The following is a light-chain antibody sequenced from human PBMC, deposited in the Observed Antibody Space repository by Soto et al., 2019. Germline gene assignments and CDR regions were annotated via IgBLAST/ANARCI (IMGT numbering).Light chain of an antibody. CDR2: GAS. V-gene: IGKV3-20*01. J-gene: IGKJ1*01. Sequence: EILLTQSPGTLSLSPGERATLSFRASHSVSSNFLAWYQEKPGQAPRLLIYGASSRATGIPDRFSGSGSGTDFTLTISRLEPEDFAVYYCQQFDNWPPVWPFGQGTKVDI. CDR3: QQFDNWPPVWP. CDR1: HSVSSNF.